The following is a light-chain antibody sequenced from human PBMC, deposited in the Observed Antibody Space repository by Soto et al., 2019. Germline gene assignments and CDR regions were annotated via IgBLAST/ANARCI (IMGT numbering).Light chain of an antibody. V-gene: IGLV1-40*01. CDR2: GTS. CDR1: SSNIGAGYD. J-gene: IGLJ2*01. CDR3: QSYDSSLSDVV. Sequence: QSVLTQPPSVSGAPGQRVTISCTGSSSNIGAGYDVHWYQQLPGTAPQLLIYGTSNRPSGVPDRFSGSKSGTSASLAITGLQAEDEADYYCQSYDSSLSDVVFGGGTKVTVL.